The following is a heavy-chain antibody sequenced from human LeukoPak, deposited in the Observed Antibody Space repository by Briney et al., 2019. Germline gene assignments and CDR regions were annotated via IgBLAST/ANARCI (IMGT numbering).Heavy chain of an antibody. Sequence: GGSLRLSCAASGFTFSSYWMSWVRQAPGKGLEWVANIKQDGSEKYYVDSVKGRFTISRDNAKNSLYLQMNSLRAEDTAVYYCARVFASGTTVAFDIWGQGTMVTVSS. J-gene: IGHJ3*02. CDR3: ARVFASGTTVAFDI. D-gene: IGHD1-1*01. CDR2: IKQDGSEK. CDR1: GFTFSSYW. V-gene: IGHV3-7*01.